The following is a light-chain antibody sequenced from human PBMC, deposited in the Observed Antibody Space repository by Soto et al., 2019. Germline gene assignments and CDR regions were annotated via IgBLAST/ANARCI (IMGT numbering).Light chain of an antibody. CDR3: QQYGSSVT. Sequence: EIVLTHSPGTLSLSPGEIATLSCRASQSIRSHYLAWYQQKPGQAPRLLISGAHNRAPGIPDRFSGSESGTDFTLRISRLEPEDFAVYYCQQYGSSVTFGQGTKVDIK. J-gene: IGKJ1*01. V-gene: IGKV3-20*01. CDR1: QSIRSHY. CDR2: GAH.